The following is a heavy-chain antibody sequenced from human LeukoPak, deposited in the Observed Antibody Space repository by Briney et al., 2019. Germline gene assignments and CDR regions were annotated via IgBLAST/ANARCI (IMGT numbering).Heavy chain of an antibody. V-gene: IGHV4-34*01. D-gene: IGHD2-2*01. CDR2: IKHSGST. Sequence: PGGSLRLSCAASGITFSGYYMNWVRQPPGKGLEWIGEIKHSGSTNYNPSLKSRVAISVDTSKNQFSLKLRSVTAADTAVYYCARGPTDLPERTIDYWGQGTLVTVSS. CDR1: GITFSGYY. J-gene: IGHJ4*02. CDR3: ARGPTDLPERTIDY.